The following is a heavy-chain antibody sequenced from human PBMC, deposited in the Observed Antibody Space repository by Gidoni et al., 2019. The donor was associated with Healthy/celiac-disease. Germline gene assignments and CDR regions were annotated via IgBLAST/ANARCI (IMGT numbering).Heavy chain of an antibody. J-gene: IGHJ3*02. CDR3: ARVALVWAFDI. CDR2: INHSGST. D-gene: IGHD2-8*01. CDR1: GGSFSGYY. Sequence: QVQLQQWGAGLLKPSETLSLTCAVDGGSFSGYYWSWIRQPPGKGLEWIGEINHSGSTNYNPSLKSRVTISVDTSKNQFSLKLSSVTAADTAVYYCARVALVWAFDIWGQGTMVTVSS. V-gene: IGHV4-34*01.